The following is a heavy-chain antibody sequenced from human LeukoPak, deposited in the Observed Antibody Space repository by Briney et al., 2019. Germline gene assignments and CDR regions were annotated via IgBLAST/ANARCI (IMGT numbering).Heavy chain of an antibody. CDR3: ARVDCDGGDCYLLAY. CDR2: INVYNGNT. D-gene: IGHD2-21*02. V-gene: IGHV1-18*01. Sequence: ASVKVSCKASGYTFSNHAITWVRQAPGQGLEWMGWINVYNGNTNYAQNVQGRVTMTTDTSTSTAYMELRSLRSDDTAVYYCARVDCDGGDCYLLAYWGQGTLVTVSS. CDR1: GYTFSNHA. J-gene: IGHJ4*02.